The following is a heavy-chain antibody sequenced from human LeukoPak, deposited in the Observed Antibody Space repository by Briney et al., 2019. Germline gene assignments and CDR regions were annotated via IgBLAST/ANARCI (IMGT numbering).Heavy chain of an antibody. CDR1: GFTFSSYA. J-gene: IGHJ4*02. CDR2: ISSNGGST. Sequence: GGSLRLSCAASGFTFSSYAMHWVRQAPGKGLEYVSAISSNGGSTYYANSVKGRFTISRDNSKNTLYLQMNSLRAEDTAVYYCAKVDTAPGFGFDYWGQGTLVTVSS. CDR3: AKVDTAPGFGFDY. D-gene: IGHD5-18*01. V-gene: IGHV3-64*01.